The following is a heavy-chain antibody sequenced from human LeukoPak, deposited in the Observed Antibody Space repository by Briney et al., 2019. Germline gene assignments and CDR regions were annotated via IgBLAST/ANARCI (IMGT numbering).Heavy chain of an antibody. V-gene: IGHV4-31*03. J-gene: IGHJ6*02. CDR1: GGSISSGGYY. CDR3: ARGWKNLYYYYYYGMDV. D-gene: IGHD1-1*01. CDR2: IYYSGST. Sequence: SETLSLTCTVSGGSISSGGYYWSWIRQHPGKGLEWIGYIYYSGSTYYNPSLKSRVTISVDTSKNQFSLKLSSVTAADTAVYYCARGWKNLYYYYYYGMDVWGQGTTVTVSS.